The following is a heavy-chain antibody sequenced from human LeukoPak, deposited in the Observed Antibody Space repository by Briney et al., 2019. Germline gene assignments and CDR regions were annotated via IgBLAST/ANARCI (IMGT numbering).Heavy chain of an antibody. CDR3: ARVATYYDFWSGPLGYYYYYMDV. V-gene: IGHV3-74*01. CDR2: INSDGSST. Sequence: PGGSLTLSCAASGFTFSSYWMHWVRQAPGKGLVWVSRINSDGSSTSYADSVKGRFTISSDNAKNTLYLQMNSLRAEDTAVYYCARVATYYDFWSGPLGYYYYYMDVWGKGTTVTVSS. D-gene: IGHD3-3*01. J-gene: IGHJ6*03. CDR1: GFTFSSYW.